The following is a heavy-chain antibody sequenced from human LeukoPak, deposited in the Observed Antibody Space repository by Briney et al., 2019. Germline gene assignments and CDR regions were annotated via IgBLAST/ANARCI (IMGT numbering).Heavy chain of an antibody. V-gene: IGHV4-59*05. J-gene: IGHJ3*02. Sequence: SETLSLTCTVSGGSISSYYWSWIRQPAGKGLEWIGSIYYSGSTYYNPSLKSRVTISVDTSKNQFSLKLSSVTAADTAVYYCARASGSYDDAFDIWGQGTMVTVSS. CDR2: IYYSGST. CDR3: ARASGSYDDAFDI. CDR1: GGSISSYY. D-gene: IGHD1-26*01.